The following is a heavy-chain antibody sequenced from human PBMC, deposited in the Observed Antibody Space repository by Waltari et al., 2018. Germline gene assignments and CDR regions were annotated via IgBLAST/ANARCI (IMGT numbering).Heavy chain of an antibody. CDR1: GGSISSYY. D-gene: IGHD2-2*01. J-gene: IGHJ4*02. V-gene: IGHV4-59*01. Sequence: QVQLQESGPGLVKPSETLSLTCTVSGGSISSYYWSWTRLPPAQGLALLVYLYYSGSTQYNPSLKGRVPISVDTSKNQVSLKLSSVTAADTAVYYCARGGTDIVVVPAAPSPRLVPEGGGYYFDYWGQGTLVTVSS. CDR3: ARGGTDIVVVPAAPSPRLVPEGGGYYFDY. CDR2: LYYSGST.